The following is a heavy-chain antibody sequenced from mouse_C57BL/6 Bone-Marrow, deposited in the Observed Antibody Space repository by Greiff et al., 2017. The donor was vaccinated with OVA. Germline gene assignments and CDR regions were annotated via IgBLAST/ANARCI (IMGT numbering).Heavy chain of an antibody. D-gene: IGHD1-1*01. V-gene: IGHV1-55*01. Sequence: QVQLQQPGAELVKPGASVKMSCKASGYTFTSYWITWVKQRPGQGLEWIGDIYPGSGSTNYNEKFKSKATLTVDKSSSTAYMQLSSLTSEDSAVYYCARDYYCSSYVSYAMDYWGQGTTVTVSS. CDR2: IYPGSGST. CDR3: ARDYYCSSYVSYAMDY. J-gene: IGHJ4*01. CDR1: GYTFTSYW.